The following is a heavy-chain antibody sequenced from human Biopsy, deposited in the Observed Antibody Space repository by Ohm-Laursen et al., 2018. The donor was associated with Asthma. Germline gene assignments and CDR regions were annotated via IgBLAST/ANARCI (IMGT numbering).Heavy chain of an antibody. V-gene: IGHV7-4-1*02. CDR2: INTNTGNP. Sequence: ASVKASCKASGYTVTRYAINWVRQAPGQGLEWMGWINTNTGNPTYAQGFTGRFVFSLDTSVNTAHLQISSLKADDTAVYYCARMISYCHEMRAPFFDYWGQGTLVTVSS. D-gene: IGHD3-16*01. CDR3: ARMISYCHEMRAPFFDY. J-gene: IGHJ4*02. CDR1: GYTVTRYA.